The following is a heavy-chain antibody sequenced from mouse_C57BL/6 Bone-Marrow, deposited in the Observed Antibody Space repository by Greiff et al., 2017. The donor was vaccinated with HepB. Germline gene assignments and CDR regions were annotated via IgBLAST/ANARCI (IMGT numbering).Heavy chain of an antibody. J-gene: IGHJ3*01. V-gene: IGHV1-52*01. CDR1: GYTFTSYW. CDR3: AFYCCGSSSAWFAY. CDR2: IDPSDSET. D-gene: IGHD1-1*01. Sequence: QVQLQQPGAELVRPGSSVKLSCKASGYTFTSYWMHWVKQRPIQGLEWIGNIDPSDSETHYNQKFKDKATLTVDKSSSTAYMQLSSLTSEDSAVYYCAFYCCGSSSAWFAYWGQGTLVTVSA.